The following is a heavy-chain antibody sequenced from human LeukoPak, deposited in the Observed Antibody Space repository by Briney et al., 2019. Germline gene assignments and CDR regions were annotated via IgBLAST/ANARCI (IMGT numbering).Heavy chain of an antibody. V-gene: IGHV3-23*01. CDR2: IRGSVGTT. CDR3: ARAAYYDSSGFYV. Sequence: GRSLRLSCAASGFTFSSYAMNWVRQAPGKGLEWVSSIRGSVGTTHYADSVKGRFTISRDISKSTLYLQMNSLRAEDTAVYYCARAAYYDSSGFYVWGQGTLVTVSS. D-gene: IGHD3-22*01. J-gene: IGHJ4*02. CDR1: GFTFSSYA.